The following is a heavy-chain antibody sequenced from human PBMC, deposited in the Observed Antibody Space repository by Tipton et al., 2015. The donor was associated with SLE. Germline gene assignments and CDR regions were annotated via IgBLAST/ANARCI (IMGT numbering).Heavy chain of an antibody. J-gene: IGHJ4*02. Sequence: TLSLTCTVSGGSISRYYWGWIRQPAGKGLELIGRIYTGGYTKNNPAPESRVTLSVDASKDQFSLRLTSVTAADTAVYYCVVCSPSSCSYFDYWGQGRLVTVSS. CDR3: VVCSPSSCSYFDY. V-gene: IGHV4-4*07. CDR1: GGSISRYY. CDR2: IYTGGYT. D-gene: IGHD2-2*01.